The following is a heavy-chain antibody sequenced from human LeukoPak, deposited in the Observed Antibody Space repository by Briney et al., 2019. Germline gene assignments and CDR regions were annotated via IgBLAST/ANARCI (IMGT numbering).Heavy chain of an antibody. Sequence: GGSLRLSCAASGFTFSSYAMSWVRQAPGKGLEWVSAISGSGGSTYYADSVKGRFTISRDNSKNTLYLQMDSLRAEDTAVYYCAGRAELGRGFDYWGQGTLVTVSS. CDR2: ISGSGGST. J-gene: IGHJ4*02. CDR1: GFTFSSYA. V-gene: IGHV3-23*01. CDR3: AGRAELGRGFDY. D-gene: IGHD7-27*01.